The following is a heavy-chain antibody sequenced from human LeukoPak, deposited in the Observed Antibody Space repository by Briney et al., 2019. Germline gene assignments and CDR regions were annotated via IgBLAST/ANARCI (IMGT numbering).Heavy chain of an antibody. D-gene: IGHD5-24*01. Sequence: GGSLRLSCAASGLTVSSNYMRWVRQAPGEGLDWVSVIYSGGSAYYADSVKGRFTISRDISKNTLYLQMNSLRAEDTAVYYCAKDRGGRDGYNFDYWGQGTLVTVSS. V-gene: IGHV3-66*01. CDR1: GLTVSSNY. J-gene: IGHJ4*02. CDR2: IYSGGSA. CDR3: AKDRGGRDGYNFDY.